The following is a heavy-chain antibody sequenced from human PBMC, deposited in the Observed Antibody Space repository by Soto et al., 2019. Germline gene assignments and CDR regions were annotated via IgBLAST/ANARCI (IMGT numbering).Heavy chain of an antibody. CDR1: GGSISSGDYY. J-gene: IGHJ4*02. V-gene: IGHV4-30-4*01. D-gene: IGHD4-17*01. CDR3: ARGGPGDPHFDY. CDR2: IYYSGST. Sequence: QVQLQESGPGLVKPSQTLSLTCTVSGGSISSGDYYWSWIRQPPGKGLEWIGYIYYSGSTYYNPSLKSRVTISVDTSKKQFALKLSSVTAADTAVYYCARGGPGDPHFDYWGQGTLVTVSS.